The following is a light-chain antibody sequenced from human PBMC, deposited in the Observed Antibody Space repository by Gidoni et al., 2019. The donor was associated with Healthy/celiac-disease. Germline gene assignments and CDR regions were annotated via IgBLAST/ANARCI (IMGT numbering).Light chain of an antibody. J-gene: IGLJ2*01. V-gene: IGLV2-14*03. CDR3: SSYTSSRGVV. CDR1: SSDVGGYNY. CDR2: DVS. Sequence: QSALTQPASVSGSPGQSITISCTGTSSDVGGYNYVSWYQQPPGKAPKLMIYDVSNRPSGVSNRFSGSKSGNTASLTISGLQAEDEADYYCSSYTSSRGVVFGGGTKLTVL.